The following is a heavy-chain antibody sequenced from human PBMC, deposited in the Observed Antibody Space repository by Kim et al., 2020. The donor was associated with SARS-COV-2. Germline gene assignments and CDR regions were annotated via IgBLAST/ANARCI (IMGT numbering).Heavy chain of an antibody. D-gene: IGHD6-13*01. CDR1: GGSFSGYY. J-gene: IGHJ4*02. CDR2: INHSGST. Sequence: SETLSLTCAVYGGSFSGYYWSWIRQPPGKGLEWIGEINHSGSTNYNPSLKSRVTISVDTSKNQFSLKLSSVTAADTAVYYCASGVKQIRAAGTLGGEKALDYWGQGTLVTVSS. CDR3: ASGVKQIRAAGTLGGEKALDY. V-gene: IGHV4-34*01.